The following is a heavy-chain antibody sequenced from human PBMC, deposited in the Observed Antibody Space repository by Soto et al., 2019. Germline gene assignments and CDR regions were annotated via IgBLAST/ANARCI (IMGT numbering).Heavy chain of an antibody. V-gene: IGHV4-34*01. CDR3: ARVKSYSSSWYRDYYYGMDV. D-gene: IGHD6-13*01. J-gene: IGHJ6*02. CDR1: GGSFSGYY. Sequence: SETLSLTCAVYGGSFSGYYWSWIRQPPGKGLEWIGEINHSGSTNYNPSLKSRVTISVDTSKNQFSLKLSSVTAADTAVYYCARVKSYSSSWYRDYYYGMDVWGQGTTVTVSS. CDR2: INHSGST.